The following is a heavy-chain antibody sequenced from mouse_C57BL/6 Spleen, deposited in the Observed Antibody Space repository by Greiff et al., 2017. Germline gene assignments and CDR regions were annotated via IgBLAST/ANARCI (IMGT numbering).Heavy chain of an antibody. CDR1: GFTFSSYA. V-gene: IGHV5-4*01. Sequence: DVKLVESGGGLVKPGGSLKLSCAASGFTFSSYAMSWVRRTPEKRLEWVATISDGGSYTYYPDNVKGRFTISRDNAKNNLYLQMSHLKSEDTAMYYCARDGNYFDYWGQGTTLTVSS. D-gene: IGHD1-1*02. J-gene: IGHJ2*01. CDR3: ARDGNYFDY. CDR2: ISDGGSYT.